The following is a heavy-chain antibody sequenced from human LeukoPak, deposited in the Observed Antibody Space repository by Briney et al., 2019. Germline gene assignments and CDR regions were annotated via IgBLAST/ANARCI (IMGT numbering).Heavy chain of an antibody. CDR2: ISWNSKNI. CDR1: GFTFRDYA. Sequence: PGRSLRLSCVASGFTFRDYAMHWVRQAPGKGLEWVSGISWNSKNIGYADSVKGRFIISRDNAKNSMYLQMNSLRLEDTALYYCAKDIEGYGEHTYNMDVSGKGTTVTVSS. D-gene: IGHD3-16*01. V-gene: IGHV3-9*01. CDR3: AKDIEGYGEHTYNMDV. J-gene: IGHJ6*03.